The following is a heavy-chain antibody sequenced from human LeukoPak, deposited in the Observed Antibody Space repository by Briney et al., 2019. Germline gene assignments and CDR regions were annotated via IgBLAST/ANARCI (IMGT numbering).Heavy chain of an antibody. CDR1: GFTFSSYA. CDR3: AKGQTVVVARRWFDP. D-gene: IGHD2-21*01. V-gene: IGHV3-23*01. CDR2: ISGSGGST. Sequence: PPGGSLRLSCADSGFTFSSYAMSWVRQAPGKGLEWVSAISGSGGSTYYADSVKGRFTISRDNSKNTLYLQMNSLRAEDTAVYYCAKGQTVVVARRWFDPWGQGTLVTVSS. J-gene: IGHJ5*02.